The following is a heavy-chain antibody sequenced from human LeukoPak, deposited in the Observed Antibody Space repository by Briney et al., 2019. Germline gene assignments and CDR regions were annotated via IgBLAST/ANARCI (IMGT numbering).Heavy chain of an antibody. D-gene: IGHD3-9*01. V-gene: IGHV4-39*07. CDR3: ARGVSDYDILTGYYREGWFDP. CDR2: TYYSGST. CDR1: GGSISSSSYY. Sequence: SETLSLTCTVSGGSISSSSYYWGWIRQPPGKGLEWIGSTYYSGSTYYNPSLKSRVTISVDTSKNQFSLKLSSVTAADTAVYYCARGVSDYDILTGYYREGWFDPWGQGTLVTVSS. J-gene: IGHJ5*02.